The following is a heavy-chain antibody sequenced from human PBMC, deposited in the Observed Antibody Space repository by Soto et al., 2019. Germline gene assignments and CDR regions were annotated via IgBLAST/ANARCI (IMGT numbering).Heavy chain of an antibody. J-gene: IGHJ5*02. CDR1: GYTFTSYY. Sequence: SVKVSCKASGYTFTSYYMHWVRQAPGQGLEWMGWISAYNGNTNYAQKLQGRVTMTTDISTSIAYMELRSLRSHDTAVYYCAAYDSSGYNWFDPKGQGTLVTVSS. CDR3: AAYDSSGYNWFDP. D-gene: IGHD3-22*01. CDR2: ISAYNGNT. V-gene: IGHV1-18*04.